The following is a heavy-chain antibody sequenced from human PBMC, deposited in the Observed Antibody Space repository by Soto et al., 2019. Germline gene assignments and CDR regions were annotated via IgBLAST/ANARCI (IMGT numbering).Heavy chain of an antibody. CDR2: ISGSGGST. Sequence: EVQLLESGGGLVQPGGSLRLSCAASGFTFSSYAMSWVRQAPGKGLEWVSAISGSGGSTYYADSVKGRFTISRDNSKNTLYLQMNSLRAEDRAVYYCAKAGGGGSAAVRFDFDYWGQGNLVTVSS. D-gene: IGHD2-15*01. CDR1: GFTFSSYA. J-gene: IGHJ4*02. V-gene: IGHV3-23*01. CDR3: AKAGGGGSAAVRFDFDY.